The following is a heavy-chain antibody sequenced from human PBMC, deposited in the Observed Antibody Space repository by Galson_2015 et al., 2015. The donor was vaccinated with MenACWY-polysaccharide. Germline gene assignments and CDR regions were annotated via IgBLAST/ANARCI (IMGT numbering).Heavy chain of an antibody. CDR3: ARDYCDRSRCYGMDV. CDR1: GFTFTSYA. Sequence: LRLSCAASGFTFTSYAMHWVRPAPGKGLEWVTVISYDGSNKYYADSVKGRFTISRDNSKNTLYLQMDSLRAEDTAVYYCARDYCDRSRCYGMDVWGQGTTVTVSS. CDR2: ISYDGSNK. J-gene: IGHJ6*02. V-gene: IGHV3-30-3*01. D-gene: IGHD3-22*01.